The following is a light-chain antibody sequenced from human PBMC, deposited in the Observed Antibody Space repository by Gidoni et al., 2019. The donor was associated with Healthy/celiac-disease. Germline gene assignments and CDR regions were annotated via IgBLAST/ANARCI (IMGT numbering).Light chain of an antibody. CDR3: QQSYSNPRT. CDR1: QSISSY. Sequence: DIQMTQSPSSLSASVGDRVTITCRASQSISSYLNWYQQKPGKAPKLLIYAASSLQSGVPSRFSGSGSGTDFTLTINSLQPEDFATYYFQQSYSNPRTFGQGTKLEIK. V-gene: IGKV1-39*01. CDR2: AAS. J-gene: IGKJ2*02.